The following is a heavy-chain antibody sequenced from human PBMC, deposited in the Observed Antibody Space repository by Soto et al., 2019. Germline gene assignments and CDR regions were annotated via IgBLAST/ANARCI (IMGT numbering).Heavy chain of an antibody. D-gene: IGHD6-13*01. Sequence: EVQLLESGGGLVQPGGSLRLSCAASGFSFSTHAMNWVRQAPGRGLEWVGRIKSEPHGGTTDHSAPVRGRFTISRDASETTLYLQMNSLKTEDTAVYYCTTGITADQYWGQGALVTVSS. CDR2: IKSEPHGGTT. J-gene: IGHJ4*02. CDR1: GFSFSTHA. V-gene: IGHV3-15*07. CDR3: TTGITADQY.